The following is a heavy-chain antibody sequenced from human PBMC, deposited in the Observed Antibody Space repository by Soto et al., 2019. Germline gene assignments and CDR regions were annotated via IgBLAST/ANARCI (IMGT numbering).Heavy chain of an antibody. CDR1: GGSISSYY. J-gene: IGHJ3*02. CDR3: ARFGGYCSGGSCQWPAFDI. D-gene: IGHD2-15*01. V-gene: IGHV4-59*01. Sequence: SETLSLTCTVSGGSISSYYWSWIRQPPGKGLEWIGYIYYSGSTNYNPSLKSRVTISVDTSKNQFSLKLSSVTAADTAVYYCARFGGYCSGGSCQWPAFDIWGQGTMVTV. CDR2: IYYSGST.